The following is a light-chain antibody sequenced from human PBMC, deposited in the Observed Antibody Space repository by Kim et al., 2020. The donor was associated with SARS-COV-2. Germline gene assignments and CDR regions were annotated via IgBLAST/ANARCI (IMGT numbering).Light chain of an antibody. Sequence: SLSPGEKATLACRASQSIGSQLGWYQQKPGQAPRLLSFDTSNRAAGIPARFSGSGSETDFTLTISSLEPEDFAVYYCQQRSNWPLTFGGGTKLEI. CDR1: QSIGSQ. CDR3: QQRSNWPLT. J-gene: IGKJ4*01. CDR2: DTS. V-gene: IGKV3-11*01.